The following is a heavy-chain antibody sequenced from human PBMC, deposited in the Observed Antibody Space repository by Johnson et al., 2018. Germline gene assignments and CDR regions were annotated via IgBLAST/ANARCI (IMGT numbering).Heavy chain of an antibody. CDR2: IKQDGSEK. CDR1: GFTFSSYW. Sequence: VQLVQSGGGLVQPGGSLRLSCAASGFTFSSYWMSWVRQAPGKGLEWVANIKQDGSEKYYVDSVKGRFTISRDNDKNSLYLQMNSRRAEGTAVYYCARDASEDYYYVMDVWGQGTTVTVSS. J-gene: IGHJ6*02. CDR3: ARDASEDYYYVMDV. D-gene: IGHD1-26*01. V-gene: IGHV3-7*01.